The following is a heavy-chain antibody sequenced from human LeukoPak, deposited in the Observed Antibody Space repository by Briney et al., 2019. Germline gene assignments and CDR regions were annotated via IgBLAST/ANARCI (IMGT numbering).Heavy chain of an antibody. CDR2: INSDGSST. Sequence: GGSLRLSCAASGFTFSSYWMHWVRHAPGKGLVWVSRINSDGSSTSYADSVKGRFTISRDNAKNTLYLQMNSLRAEDTAVYYCARDSVKWFGDPSGGFDIWGQGTMVTVSS. CDR3: ARDSVKWFGDPSGGFDI. V-gene: IGHV3-74*01. J-gene: IGHJ3*02. D-gene: IGHD3-10*01. CDR1: GFTFSSYW.